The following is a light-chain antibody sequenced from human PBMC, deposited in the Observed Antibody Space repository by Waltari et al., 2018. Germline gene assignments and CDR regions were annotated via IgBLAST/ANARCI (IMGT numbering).Light chain of an antibody. CDR1: QSVSSSY. J-gene: IGKJ1*01. V-gene: IGKV3-20*01. Sequence: NVLAQSPGTLSLSPGERATLSCRASQSVSSSYLAWYQQKPGQAPRRLIYGASSRATGIPDRFSGSGSGTDFTLTISRLEPEDFAVYYCQQYGSSPSWTFGQGTKVEIK. CDR2: GAS. CDR3: QQYGSSPSWT.